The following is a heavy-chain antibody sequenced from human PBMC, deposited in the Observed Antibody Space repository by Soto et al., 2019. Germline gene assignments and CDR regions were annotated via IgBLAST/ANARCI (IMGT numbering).Heavy chain of an antibody. CDR2: IIPIFGTA. V-gene: IGHV1-69*06. CDR1: GGTFSCYA. Sequence: QVQLVPSGAEVKKPGSSVKVSCKASGGTFSCYAISWVRQAPGQGLEWMGGIIPIFGTANYAQKFQGRVTITADKSTSTAYMELSSLRSEDTAVYYCARTTVTTFLIDYWGQGTLVTVSS. D-gene: IGHD4-17*01. CDR3: ARTTVTTFLIDY. J-gene: IGHJ4*02.